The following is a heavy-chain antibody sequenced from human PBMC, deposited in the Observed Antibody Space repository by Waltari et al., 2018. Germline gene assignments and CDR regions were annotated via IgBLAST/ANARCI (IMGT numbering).Heavy chain of an antibody. CDR1: GGSISSSSYY. CDR3: ARMVRGYCSSTSCHTDH. D-gene: IGHD2-2*01. Sequence: QLQLQESGPGLVKPSETLSLNCTVSGGSISSSSYYWGWVRQPPGKGLWWIGSIYYSGSTYYNPSLKSRVTISVDTSKNQFSLRVSSVTAADTAVFYCARMVRGYCSSTSCHTDHWGQGTLVTVSS. V-gene: IGHV4-39*07. J-gene: IGHJ4*02. CDR2: IYYSGST.